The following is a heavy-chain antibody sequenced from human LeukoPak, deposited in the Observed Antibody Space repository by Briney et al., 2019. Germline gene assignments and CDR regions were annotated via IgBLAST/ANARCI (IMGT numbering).Heavy chain of an antibody. CDR2: ISGSGGST. CDR1: RFAFSNYA. CDR3: ANRYSSSWPDYFDY. Sequence: GGSLRLSCAASRFAFSNYAMSWVRQAPGKGLEWVSSISGSGGSTYYADSVKGRFTISRDNSKNTLYLQLNSLRVEDTAVYYCANRYSSSWPDYFDYWGQGTLVTVSS. D-gene: IGHD6-13*01. J-gene: IGHJ4*02. V-gene: IGHV3-23*01.